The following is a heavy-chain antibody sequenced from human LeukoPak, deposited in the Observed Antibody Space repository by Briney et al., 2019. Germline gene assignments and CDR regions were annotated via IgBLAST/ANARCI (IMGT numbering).Heavy chain of an antibody. CDR1: GGSISSSSYY. Sequence: SETLSLTCTVSGGSISSSSYYWGWIRQPPGKGLEWIGSIYYSGSTYYNPSLKSRVTISVDTSENQFSVKLSSVTAADTAVYYCARGRGITAAVRAFDIWGQGTMVTVSS. D-gene: IGHD6-13*01. V-gene: IGHV4-39*07. CDR3: ARGRGITAAVRAFDI. J-gene: IGHJ3*02. CDR2: IYYSGST.